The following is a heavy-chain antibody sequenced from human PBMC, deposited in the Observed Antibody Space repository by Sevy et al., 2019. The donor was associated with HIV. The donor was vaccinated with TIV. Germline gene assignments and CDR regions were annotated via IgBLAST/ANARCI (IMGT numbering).Heavy chain of an antibody. CDR2: IRSKAYGGTT. CDR3: TRVGCSGGSCYSRGAYYYYGMDV. Sequence: GGSLRLSCTASGFTFGDYAMSWFRQAPGKGLEWVGFIRSKAYGGTTEYAASVKGRFTISRDDSKSIAYLQMNSLKTEDTAVYYCTRVGCSGGSCYSRGAYYYYGMDVWGQGTMVTVSS. V-gene: IGHV3-49*03. J-gene: IGHJ6*02. CDR1: GFTFGDYA. D-gene: IGHD2-15*01.